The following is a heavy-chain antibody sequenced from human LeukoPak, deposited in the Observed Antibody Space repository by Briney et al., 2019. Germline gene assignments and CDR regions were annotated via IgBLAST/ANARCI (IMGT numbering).Heavy chain of an antibody. CDR1: GDSIRTYY. Sequence: SETLSLTCTVSGDSIRTYYWSWIRQPPGKGLEWIGYIYYSETANYNPSLKSRVTISVDMSKNQFSLKLTSVTAADTAVYYCARVYYSSSYDYWYFDLWGRGTLVTVSS. J-gene: IGHJ2*01. CDR3: ARVYYSSSYDYWYFDL. D-gene: IGHD6-13*01. V-gene: IGHV4-59*01. CDR2: IYYSETA.